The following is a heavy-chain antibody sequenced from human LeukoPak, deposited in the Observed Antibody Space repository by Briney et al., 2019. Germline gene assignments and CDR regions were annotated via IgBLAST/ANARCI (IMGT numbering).Heavy chain of an antibody. V-gene: IGHV3-74*01. CDR2: ISRDGATT. CDR3: VRLLDIDY. D-gene: IGHD1-1*01. Sequence: PGGSQRLSCAASGFTFRNYWMHWVRQAPGKGLVWVSRISRDGATTHYAGSVKGRFTISRDNAKNMVYLQMDSLSAEDTAVYYCVRLLDIDYWGQGTLVTVSS. CDR1: GFTFRNYW. J-gene: IGHJ4*02.